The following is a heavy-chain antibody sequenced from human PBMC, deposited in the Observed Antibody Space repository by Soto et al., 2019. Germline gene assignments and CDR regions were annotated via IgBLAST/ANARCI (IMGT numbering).Heavy chain of an antibody. J-gene: IGHJ3*02. D-gene: IGHD3-9*01. CDR3: AKDGTGYYPGDRAAFDI. CDR2: ISGRGGST. Sequence: PGGSLRLSCAASGFTFSSYAMSWVRQAPGKGLEWVSAISGRGGSTYYADSVKGRFTISRDNSKNTLYLQMNSLRAEDTAVYYCAKDGTGYYPGDRAAFDIWGQGTMVTVS. V-gene: IGHV3-23*01. CDR1: GFTFSSYA.